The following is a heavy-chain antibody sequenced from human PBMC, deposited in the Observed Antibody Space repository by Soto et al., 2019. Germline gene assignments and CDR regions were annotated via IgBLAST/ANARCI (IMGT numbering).Heavy chain of an antibody. D-gene: IGHD5-12*01. V-gene: IGHV3-30-3*01. J-gene: IGHJ4*02. CDR2: ISYDGSSK. CDR3: ARAFSGYDWYYWGYYIDY. CDR1: GFTFSNFA. Sequence: GGSLRLSCAASGFTFSNFAMHWVRQAPGKGLEWVTVISYDGSSKYSSDSVKGRFTISRDNSKNTLYLQMDSLRAEDTAVYYCARAFSGYDWYYWGYYIDYWGQGTLVTVSS.